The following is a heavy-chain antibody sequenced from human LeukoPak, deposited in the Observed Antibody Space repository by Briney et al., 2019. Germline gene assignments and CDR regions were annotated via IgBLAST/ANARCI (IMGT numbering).Heavy chain of an antibody. CDR1: GGSFSGYY. D-gene: IGHD3-10*01. Sequence: SETLSLTCAVYGGSFSGYYWSWLRQPPGKGLEGIGEINHSGSTNYNPSLKSRVTISVDTSKNQFSLKLSSVTAADTAVYYCVRGLMVRGVIPIIKPRFDPWGQGTLVTVSS. J-gene: IGHJ5*02. CDR3: VRGLMVRGVIPIIKPRFDP. V-gene: IGHV4-34*01. CDR2: INHSGST.